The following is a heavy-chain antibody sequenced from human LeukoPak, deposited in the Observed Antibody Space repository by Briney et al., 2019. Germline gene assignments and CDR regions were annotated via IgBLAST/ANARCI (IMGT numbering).Heavy chain of an antibody. Sequence: GGSLRLSCAASGFTFNSYWMWWVRQASGKGLEWVANINPYGSDTYYADSVKGRFTISRDNAENSLYLQMNSLRAEDTAVYYCARDRSFYWYFDLWGRGTLVTVSS. CDR3: ARDRSFYWYFDL. CDR1: GFTFNSYW. J-gene: IGHJ2*01. V-gene: IGHV3-7*01. D-gene: IGHD1-26*01. CDR2: INPYGSDT.